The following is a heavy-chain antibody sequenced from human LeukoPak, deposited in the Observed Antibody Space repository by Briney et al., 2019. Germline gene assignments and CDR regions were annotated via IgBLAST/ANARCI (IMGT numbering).Heavy chain of an antibody. Sequence: GGSLRLSCAAFGFTVSSNYMIWVRQAPGKGLEWVSGIYSGGSTQYADSATGRFTISRYNTKNTMYLKMNCLRADHTAVHYCAKDFDYNTVGYYFGYGGQGTLVTVSS. CDR1: GFTVSSNY. CDR3: AKDFDYNTVGYYFGY. D-gene: IGHD4-11*01. J-gene: IGHJ4*02. V-gene: IGHV3-66*01. CDR2: IYSGGST.